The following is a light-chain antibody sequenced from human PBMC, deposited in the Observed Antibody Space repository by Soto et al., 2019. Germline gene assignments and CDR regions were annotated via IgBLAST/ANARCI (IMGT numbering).Light chain of an antibody. CDR3: QQANSFPIT. Sequence: DLQMTQSPSSVSASVGDRVTITCRASQGISRWLAWYQQKPGKAPKLLVYAASSLQSGVPSRFSGSGSGTDFTLTISSLQPEDFATYYRQQANSFPITFGQGTRLEIK. J-gene: IGKJ5*01. CDR1: QGISRW. CDR2: AAS. V-gene: IGKV1D-12*01.